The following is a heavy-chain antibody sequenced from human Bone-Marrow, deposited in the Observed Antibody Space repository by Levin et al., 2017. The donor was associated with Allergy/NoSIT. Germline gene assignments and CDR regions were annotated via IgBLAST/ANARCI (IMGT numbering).Heavy chain of an antibody. J-gene: IGHJ4*02. CDR1: GLTFSNYN. CDR2: ISSSSSTI. CDR3: AREVRGSYYFHHFDY. Sequence: PGGSLRLSCAASGLTFSNYNMNWVRQAPGKGLEWISYISSSSSTIYYADSVRGRFTISRDNAKNSLYLQMNSLRDEDTAVYYCAREVRGSYYFHHFDYWGQGTLVTVSS. D-gene: IGHD1-26*01. V-gene: IGHV3-48*02.